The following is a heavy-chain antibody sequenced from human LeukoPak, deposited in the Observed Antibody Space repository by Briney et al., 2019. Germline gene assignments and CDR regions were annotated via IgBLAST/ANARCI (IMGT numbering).Heavy chain of an antibody. CDR3: ARSNWNDEGGFDY. D-gene: IGHD1-1*01. V-gene: IGHV3-74*01. J-gene: IGHJ4*02. Sequence: GGSLRLSCAASGFTLSSYWLHWVRQAPGKGLVWVSRINSDGSSTSYADSVKGRFTISSDNAKNTLFLQMSSLRAEDTAVYYCARSNWNDEGGFDYWGQGTLVTVSS. CDR1: GFTLSSYW. CDR2: INSDGSST.